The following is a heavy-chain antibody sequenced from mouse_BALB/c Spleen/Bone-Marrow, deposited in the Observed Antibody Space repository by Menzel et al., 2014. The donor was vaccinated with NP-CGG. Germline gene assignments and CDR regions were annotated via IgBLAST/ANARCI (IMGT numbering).Heavy chain of an antibody. CDR2: INSNGGST. Sequence: EVKVVDSGGGLVQPGGSLKLSCAASGFTFSSYGMSWVRQTPDKRLELVATINSNGGSTYYPDSVKGRFTISRDNAKNTLYLQMSSLKSEDTAMYYCARDPLYYYAWGQGTLVTVSA. CDR1: GFTFSSYG. D-gene: IGHD1-1*01. V-gene: IGHV5-6-3*01. CDR3: ARDPLYYYA. J-gene: IGHJ3*01.